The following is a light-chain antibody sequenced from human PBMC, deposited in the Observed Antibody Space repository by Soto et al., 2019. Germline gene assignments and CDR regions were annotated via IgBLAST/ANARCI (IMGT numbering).Light chain of an antibody. CDR1: QSISSW. J-gene: IGKJ1*01. CDR2: DAS. Sequence: DIQMTQSPSTLSASVGDRVTITCRASQSISSWLAWYQQKPGKAPKLLIYDASSLESGGPSRFSGSGSGTEFTLTISSLQPDDFATYYCQQYNSYSPTFGPGTKVDIK. CDR3: QQYNSYSPT. V-gene: IGKV1-5*01.